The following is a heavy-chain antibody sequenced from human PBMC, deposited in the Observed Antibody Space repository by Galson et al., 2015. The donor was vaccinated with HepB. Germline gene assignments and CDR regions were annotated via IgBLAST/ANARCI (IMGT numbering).Heavy chain of an antibody. D-gene: IGHD2-21*01. CDR2: IERDGSDK. Sequence: SLRLSCAASGFTFSSYWMNWVRQAPGKGLEWVAKIERDGSDKWYVDSVKGRFTITRDNAKMSLYLQLNSQRVEDTAVYYCARDGSRGGEFDYWGQGTLVTVSS. CDR3: ARDGSRGGEFDY. V-gene: IGHV3-7*01. CDR1: GFTFSSYW. J-gene: IGHJ4*02.